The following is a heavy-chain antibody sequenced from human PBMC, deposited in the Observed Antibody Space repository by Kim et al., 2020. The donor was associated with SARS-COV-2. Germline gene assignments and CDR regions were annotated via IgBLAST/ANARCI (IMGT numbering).Heavy chain of an antibody. CDR3: ARDSSTVTTSIYYYYYGMDV. CDR2: INPNSGGT. V-gene: IGHV1-2*06. Sequence: ASVKVSCKASGYTFTGYYMHWVRQAPGQGLEWMGRINPNSGGTNYAQKFQGRVTMTRDTSISTAYMELSRLRSDDTAVYYCARDSSTVTTSIYYYYYGMDVWGQGTTVTVSS. J-gene: IGHJ6*02. D-gene: IGHD4-4*01. CDR1: GYTFTGYY.